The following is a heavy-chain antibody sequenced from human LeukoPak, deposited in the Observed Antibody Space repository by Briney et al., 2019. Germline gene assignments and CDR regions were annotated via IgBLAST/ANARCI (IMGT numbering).Heavy chain of an antibody. J-gene: IGHJ1*01. D-gene: IGHD2-8*01. CDR2: IIPVFGTA. CDR3: AIAKKDIVLMVYLFDEYFQH. V-gene: IGHV1-69*13. CDR1: GDTFSSYA. Sequence: SVKVSCKASGDTFSSYAISWVRQAPGQGLEWMGGIIPVFGTANYAQKFQGRVSITADESTSTAYMELSSLRSEDTAVYYCAIAKKDIVLMVYLFDEYFQHWGQGTLVTVSS.